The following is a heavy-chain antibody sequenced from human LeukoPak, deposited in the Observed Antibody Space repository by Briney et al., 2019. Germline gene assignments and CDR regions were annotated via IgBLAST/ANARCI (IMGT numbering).Heavy chain of an antibody. CDR1: GFTFSSYA. Sequence: GGSLRLSCAASGFTFSSYAISWVRQAPGKGLEWVSPISGSGSSTYYADSVKGRFTISRDNSKNTLYLQMNSLRAEDTAVYYCAKGVAVASPYYFDYWGQGTLVTVSS. CDR2: ISGSGSST. J-gene: IGHJ4*02. V-gene: IGHV3-23*01. CDR3: AKGVAVASPYYFDY. D-gene: IGHD6-19*01.